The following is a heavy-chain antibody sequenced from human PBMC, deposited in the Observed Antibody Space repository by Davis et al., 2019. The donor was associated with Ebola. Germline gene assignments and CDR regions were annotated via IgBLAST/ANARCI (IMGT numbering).Heavy chain of an antibody. Sequence: GGSLRLSCAASGFTFDDYTMHWVRQPPGKGLEWVSLISGDGNSAFYADSVKGRFTISRDNAKNTLYLQMNSLRAEDTAVYYCARDWGRGTIIRYFDWLLTYWGQGTLVTVSS. CDR3: ARDWGRGTIIRYFDWLLTY. CDR2: ISGDGNSA. D-gene: IGHD3-9*01. J-gene: IGHJ4*02. V-gene: IGHV3-43*02. CDR1: GFTFDDYT.